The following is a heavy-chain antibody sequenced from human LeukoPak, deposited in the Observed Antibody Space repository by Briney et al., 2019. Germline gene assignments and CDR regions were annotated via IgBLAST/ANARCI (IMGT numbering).Heavy chain of an antibody. Sequence: GGSLRLSCSASGIVFSNTAMNWARQPPGRGLEWLSAISGGGDRTFYAASVKGRLLISRDQSQNPLYLQMNRLRAEDTAVYYCAKVRGYCSSTSCYYFDYWGQGTLVTVSS. CDR1: GIVFSNTA. CDR2: ISGGGDRT. CDR3: AKVRGYCSSTSCYYFDY. J-gene: IGHJ4*02. V-gene: IGHV3-23*01. D-gene: IGHD2-2*01.